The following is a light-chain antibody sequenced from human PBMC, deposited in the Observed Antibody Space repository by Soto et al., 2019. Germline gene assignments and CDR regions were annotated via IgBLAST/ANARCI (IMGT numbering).Light chain of an antibody. V-gene: IGLV2-14*01. J-gene: IGLJ1*01. CDR3: SSYTSSSTLV. Sequence: QSALTQPASVSGSPGQSITISFTGTSSDVGGYNYVSWYQQDPGKAPKLMIYEVSHRPSGVSNRFSGSKSGNTASLTISGLQAEDEGDYYCSSYTSSSTLVFGTGTKVTVL. CDR2: EVS. CDR1: SSDVGGYNY.